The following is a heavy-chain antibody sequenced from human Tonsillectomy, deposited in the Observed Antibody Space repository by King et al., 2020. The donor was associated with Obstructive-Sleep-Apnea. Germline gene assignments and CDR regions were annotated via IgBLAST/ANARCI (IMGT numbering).Heavy chain of an antibody. Sequence: VQLVESGGGVVQPGRSLRLSCAASGFTFSSYAMHWVRQAPGKGLEWVAVISYDGSNKYYADSVKGRFTISRDNSKNTLYLQMNSLRAEDTAVYYCARDDLDISTVIYSGYEDNPRGLGYWGQGTLVTVSS. CDR3: ARDDLDISTVIYSGYEDNPRGLGY. CDR2: ISYDGSNK. CDR1: GFTFSSYA. D-gene: IGHD5-12*01. V-gene: IGHV3-30-3*01. J-gene: IGHJ4*02.